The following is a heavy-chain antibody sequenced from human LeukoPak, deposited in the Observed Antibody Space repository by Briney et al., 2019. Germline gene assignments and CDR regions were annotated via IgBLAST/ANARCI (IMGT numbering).Heavy chain of an antibody. Sequence: SETLSLTCAVYGGSFSGYYWSWIRQPAGKGLEWIGRIYTSGSTNYNPSLKSRVTISVDTSKNQFSLKLSSVTAADTAVYYCARDRVGYYYYMDVWGKGTTVTISS. CDR2: IYTSGST. CDR1: GGSFSGYY. V-gene: IGHV4-4*07. CDR3: ARDRVGYYYYMDV. D-gene: IGHD3-10*01. J-gene: IGHJ6*03.